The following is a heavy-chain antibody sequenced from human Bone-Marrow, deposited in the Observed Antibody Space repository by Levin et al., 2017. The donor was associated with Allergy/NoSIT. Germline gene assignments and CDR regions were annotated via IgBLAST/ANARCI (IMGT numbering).Heavy chain of an antibody. V-gene: IGHV4-39*01. J-gene: IGHJ4*01. D-gene: IGHD3-10*01. Sequence: SSETLSLTCTVSGDSINNTNYCWAWNRQPPGKGLEWIGSICNSGTTYYSPSLKSRVTLSVETSKNQFSLKLSSMTSADTAVYFCARPSTTIRGIIITNFDYWGHGTLVTVSS. CDR2: ICNSGTT. CDR1: GDSINNTNYC. CDR3: ARPSTTIRGIIITNFDY.